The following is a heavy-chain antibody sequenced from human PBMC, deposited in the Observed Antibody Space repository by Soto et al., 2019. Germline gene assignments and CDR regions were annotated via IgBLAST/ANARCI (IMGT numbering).Heavy chain of an antibody. J-gene: IGHJ4*02. V-gene: IGHV4-59*12. CDR3: ARKRDYYDGRGFFDY. CDR1: GGSISSYY. D-gene: IGHD3-22*01. CDR2: IYYSGST. Sequence: SETLSLTCTVSGGSISSYYWSWIRQPPGKGLEWIGYIYYSGSTNYNPSLKSRATISVDTSKNQFSLKLSSVTAADTAVYYCARKRDYYDGRGFFDYWGRGTLVTVSS.